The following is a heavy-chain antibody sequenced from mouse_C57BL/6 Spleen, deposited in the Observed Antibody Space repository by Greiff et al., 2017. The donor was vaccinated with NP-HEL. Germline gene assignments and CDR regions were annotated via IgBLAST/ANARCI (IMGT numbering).Heavy chain of an antibody. D-gene: IGHD2-1*01. CDR1: GFTFSSYT. J-gene: IGHJ4*01. V-gene: IGHV5-9*01. CDR2: ISGGGGNT. CDR3: ARRGNYGGYYAMDD. Sequence: EVQLVESGGGLVKPGGSLKLSCAASGFTFSSYTMSWVRQTPEKRLEWVATISGGGGNTYYPDSVKGRFTISRDNAKNTLYLQMSSLRSEDTALYYCARRGNYGGYYAMDDWGQGTSVTVSS.